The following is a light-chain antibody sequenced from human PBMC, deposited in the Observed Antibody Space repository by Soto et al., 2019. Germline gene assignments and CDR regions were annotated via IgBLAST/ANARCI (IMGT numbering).Light chain of an antibody. CDR1: SSDVGTYNH. V-gene: IGLV2-14*01. CDR2: EVS. CDR3: CSYTTNSTLV. Sequence: QSVLTQPASVSGSPGQSITISCTGTSSDVGTYNHVSWYQQHPGKAPQLIIYEVSNRPSGLSNRFSASKSGNTASLTISGLQAEDEADYYCCSYTTNSTLVFRTGTKVTVL. J-gene: IGLJ1*01.